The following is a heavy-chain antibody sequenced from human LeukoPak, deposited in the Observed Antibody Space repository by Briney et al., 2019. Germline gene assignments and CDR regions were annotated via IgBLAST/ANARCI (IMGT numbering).Heavy chain of an antibody. Sequence: SETLSLTCTVSGCSVSSGTYYWSWIRQPPGEGLEWIVYIYFSGSTNYNPSLKSRVTISVDTSKNQFSLKLSSVTAAGTAVYYCSTVAWFGELSPFDIWGQGTMVTVSS. CDR2: IYFSGST. J-gene: IGHJ3*02. V-gene: IGHV4-61*01. D-gene: IGHD3-10*01. CDR3: STVAWFGELSPFDI. CDR1: GCSVSSGTYY.